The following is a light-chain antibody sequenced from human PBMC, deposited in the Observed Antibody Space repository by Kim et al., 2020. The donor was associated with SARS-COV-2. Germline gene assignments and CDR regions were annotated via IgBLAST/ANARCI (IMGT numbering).Light chain of an antibody. CDR1: QNIGIN. J-gene: IGKJ5*01. Sequence: SPGEGATLSCRASQNIGINLAWYQQKPGQAPRLLMYDTSKRATGVPARFSGRGFGTDFTLTISGLQPKDFGIYYCQQRANWPPITFGQGTRLEIK. CDR2: DTS. CDR3: QQRANWPPIT. V-gene: IGKV3-11*01.